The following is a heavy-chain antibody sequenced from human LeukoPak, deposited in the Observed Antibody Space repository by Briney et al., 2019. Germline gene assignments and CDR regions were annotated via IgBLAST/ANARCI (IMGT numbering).Heavy chain of an antibody. CDR1: GFTFSSYS. CDR3: ARALPSPLYSGSYADAFDI. J-gene: IGHJ3*02. Sequence: GGSLRLSCAASGFTFSSYSMNWVRQAPGKGLEWVSSISSSSSYIYYADSVKGRFTISRDNAKDSLYLQMNSLRAEDTAVYYCARALPSPLYSGSYADAFDIWGQGTMVTVSS. D-gene: IGHD1-26*01. V-gene: IGHV3-21*01. CDR2: ISSSSSYI.